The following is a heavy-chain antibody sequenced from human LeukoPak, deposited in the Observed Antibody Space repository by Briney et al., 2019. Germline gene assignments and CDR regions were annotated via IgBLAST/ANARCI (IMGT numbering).Heavy chain of an antibody. Sequence: GESLKISCKGSGYSFSNYWIGWVRQMPGKGLERMGIIYPGDSDTRYSPSFQGQVTISADKSISIAYLQWSSLKASDTAMYYCARRYYYDSGSFNFDYWGQGTLVTVSS. CDR1: GYSFSNYW. CDR2: IYPGDSDT. D-gene: IGHD3-10*01. CDR3: ARRYYYDSGSFNFDY. V-gene: IGHV5-51*01. J-gene: IGHJ4*02.